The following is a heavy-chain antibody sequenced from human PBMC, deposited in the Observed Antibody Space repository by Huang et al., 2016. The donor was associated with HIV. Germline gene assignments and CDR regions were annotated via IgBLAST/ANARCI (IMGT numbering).Heavy chain of an antibody. V-gene: IGHV1-69*01. CDR3: ARVESRRYYDSSGYYY. Sequence: QVQLVQSGAEVKKPGSSVKVSCKASGGTFSSYAISWVRQAPGQGLEWFGGSMPMFGTANYAQKFQGRDTITADESTSTAYMELGSLRSEDTAVYYCARVESRRYYDSSGYYYWGQGTLVTVSS. CDR2: SMPMFGTA. J-gene: IGHJ4*02. D-gene: IGHD3-22*01. CDR1: GGTFSSYA.